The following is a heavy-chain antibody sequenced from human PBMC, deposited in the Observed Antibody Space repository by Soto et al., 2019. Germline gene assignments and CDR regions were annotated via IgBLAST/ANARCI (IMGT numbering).Heavy chain of an antibody. V-gene: IGHV1-69*02. CDR2: IIPILGIA. CDR1: GGTFSSYT. Sequence: QVQLVQSGAEVKKPGSSVKVSCKASGGTFSSYTISWVRQAPGQGLEWMGRIIPILGIANYAQKSQGRVTITADKSTSTAYMELSSLRSEDTAVYYCARTPDCTNGVCYPWGQGTLVTVSS. CDR3: ARTPDCTNGVCYP. J-gene: IGHJ5*02. D-gene: IGHD2-8*01.